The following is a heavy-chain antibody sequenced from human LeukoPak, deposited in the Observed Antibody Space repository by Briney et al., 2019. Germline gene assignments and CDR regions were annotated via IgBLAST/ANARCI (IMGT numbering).Heavy chain of an antibody. CDR2: IYHSGST. CDR1: GGSISTSSYY. CDR3: ANYDSSGGRYY. D-gene: IGHD3-22*01. V-gene: IGHV4-39*01. J-gene: IGHJ4*02. Sequence: SETLSLTCTVSGGSISTSSYYWGWIRQPPGKGPEWIGSIYHSGSTFYNPSLKSRVTISVDTSKNQFSLKLSSVTAADTAVYYCANYDSSGGRYYWGQGTLVTVSS.